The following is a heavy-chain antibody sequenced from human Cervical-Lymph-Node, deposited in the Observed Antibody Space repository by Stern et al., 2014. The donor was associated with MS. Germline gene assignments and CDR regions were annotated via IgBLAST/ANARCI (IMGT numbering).Heavy chain of an antibody. D-gene: IGHD3-22*01. V-gene: IGHV5-51*01. CDR1: GYNFADFW. CDR2: VYPGDSDT. CDR3: ARRSGYFSGYFDY. J-gene: IGHJ4*02. Sequence: VQLVQSGAEVKMPGESLKISCKGSGYNFADFWVAWVRQMPGKGLEWMGIVYPGDSDTRHSLSFQGQVTISVDQSITTAYLQWDSLKASDTAMYYCARRSGYFSGYFDYWGQGTLVTVSS.